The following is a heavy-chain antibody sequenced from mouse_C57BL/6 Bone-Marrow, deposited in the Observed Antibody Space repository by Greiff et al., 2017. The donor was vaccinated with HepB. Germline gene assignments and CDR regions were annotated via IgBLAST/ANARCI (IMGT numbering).Heavy chain of an antibody. CDR3: AGELLPGRGGVAY. CDR1: GYTFTSYW. CDR2: IDPNSGGT. V-gene: IGHV1-72*01. Sequence: QVQLQQPGAELVKPGASVKLSCKASGYTFTSYWMHWVKQRPGRGLEWIGRIDPNSGGTKYNEKFKSKATLTVDKPSSTAYMQLNSLTSEDAAVYYCAGELLPGRGGVAYWGQGTMVTVSA. D-gene: IGHD1-1*01. J-gene: IGHJ3*01.